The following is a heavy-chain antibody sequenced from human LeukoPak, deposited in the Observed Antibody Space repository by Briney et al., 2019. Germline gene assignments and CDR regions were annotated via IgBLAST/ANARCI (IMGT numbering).Heavy chain of an antibody. CDR2: IIPIFGTA. CDR1: GGTFSSYA. Sequence: GASVKVSCKASGGTFSSYAISWVLQAPGQGLEWMGGIIPIFGTANYAQKFQGRVTITTDESTSTAYMELSSLRSEDTAVYYCARRYIAAPKRDWFDPWGQGTLVTVSS. D-gene: IGHD6-6*01. V-gene: IGHV1-69*05. J-gene: IGHJ5*02. CDR3: ARRYIAAPKRDWFDP.